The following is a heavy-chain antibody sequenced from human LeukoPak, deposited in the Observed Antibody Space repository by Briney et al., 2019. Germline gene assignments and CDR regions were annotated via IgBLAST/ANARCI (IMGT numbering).Heavy chain of an antibody. D-gene: IGHD3-10*01. CDR2: XXPIFGTA. CDR3: ARGYYYDYYYYYGMDV. J-gene: IGHJ6*02. Sequence: QAPGQGLEXMXGXXPIFGTANYAQKFQGRVTIPADESTSTAYMELSSLRSEDTAVYYCARGYYYDYYYYYGMDVWGQGTTVTVSS. V-gene: IGHV1-69*01.